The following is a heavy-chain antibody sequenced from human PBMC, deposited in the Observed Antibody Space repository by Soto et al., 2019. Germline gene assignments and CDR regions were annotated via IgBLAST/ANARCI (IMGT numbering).Heavy chain of an antibody. V-gene: IGHV1-18*01. Sequence: QVQLVQSGAEVKKPGASVKVSCKASGDTFTSYGISWVRQAPGQGLEWMGWISAYNGNTNYAQKPQGRVTMAKDTSTSTAYMELRSRRSDGTAVYYCAGDREIAVAGSDYWGQGTLVTVSS. CDR2: ISAYNGNT. CDR3: AGDREIAVAGSDY. J-gene: IGHJ4*02. D-gene: IGHD6-19*01. CDR1: GDTFTSYG.